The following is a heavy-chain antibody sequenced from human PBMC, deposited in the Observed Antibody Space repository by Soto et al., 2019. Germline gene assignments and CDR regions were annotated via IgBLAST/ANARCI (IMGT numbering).Heavy chain of an antibody. J-gene: IGHJ6*03. Sequence: EVQLVESGGGLVQPGGSLRLSCAASGFTFSDHYMDWVRQAPGKGLEWVGRTRNKANSYTTEYAASVKGRFTISRDDSKNSLYLQMNSLKTEDTAVYYCASLRRFLESGDYCYYMDVWGKGTTVTVSS. CDR1: GFTFSDHY. V-gene: IGHV3-72*01. CDR3: ASLRRFLESGDYCYYMDV. CDR2: TRNKANSYTT. D-gene: IGHD3-3*01.